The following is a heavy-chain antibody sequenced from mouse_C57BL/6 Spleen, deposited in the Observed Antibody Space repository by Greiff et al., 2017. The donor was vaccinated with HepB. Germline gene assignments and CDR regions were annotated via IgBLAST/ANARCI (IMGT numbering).Heavy chain of an antibody. CDR2: IDPSDSYT. Sequence: QVQLQQSGAELVKPGASVKLSCKASGYTFTSYWMQWVKQRPGQGLEWIGEIDPSDSYTNYNQKFKGKATLTVDTSSSTAYMQLSSLTSEDSAVYYCARGWTMVTTNYFDYWGQGTTLTVSS. V-gene: IGHV1-50*01. J-gene: IGHJ2*01. D-gene: IGHD2-2*01. CDR3: ARGWTMVTTNYFDY. CDR1: GYTFTSYW.